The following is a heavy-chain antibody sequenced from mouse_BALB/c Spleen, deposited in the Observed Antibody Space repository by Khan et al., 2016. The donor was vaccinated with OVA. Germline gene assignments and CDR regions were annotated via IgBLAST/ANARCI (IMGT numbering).Heavy chain of an antibody. V-gene: IGHV9-3-1*01. J-gene: IGHJ4*01. Sequence: QIQLVQSGPELKKPGETVKISCKASGYTFTNFGMNWVKQAPGKGLKWMGWINTYTGEPTYADDFKGRFALSLETSASTAYLQINNLKNEDTATDFCASTPYFSYVMVYWGQGTSVTVSS. D-gene: IGHD2-10*01. CDR3: ASTPYFSYVMVY. CDR1: GYTFTNFG. CDR2: INTYTGEP.